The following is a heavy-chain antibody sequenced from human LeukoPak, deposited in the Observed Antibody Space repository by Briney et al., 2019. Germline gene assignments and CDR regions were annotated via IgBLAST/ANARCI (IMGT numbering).Heavy chain of an antibody. CDR2: ISGPARII. J-gene: IGHJ4*02. Sequence: PGGSLRLSCAASGLTISNYDLNWLRQAPGQGLEWVSHISGPARIIQYTDSVKGRFTISRNDAENSLLLQMDSLRVEDTAIYYCVANQWVGESLHMYWGQGIQVTVSS. D-gene: IGHD3-10*01. CDR3: VANQWVGESLHMY. V-gene: IGHV3-48*03. CDR1: GLTISNYD.